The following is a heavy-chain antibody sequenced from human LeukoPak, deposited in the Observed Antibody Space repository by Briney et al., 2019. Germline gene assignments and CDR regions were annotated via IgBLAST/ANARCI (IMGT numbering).Heavy chain of an antibody. CDR1: GFTFSTYP. V-gene: IGHV3-30*04. D-gene: IGHD3-22*01. CDR2: ISYRGSNE. CDR3: ARVHDSTGYYHYFDS. Sequence: GGSLRLSCEASGFTFSTYPMHWVRQAPDKGLEWVAMISYRGSNEYYADSVKGRFTISRDNSKNTLYLQMNNPRVEDTAMYYCARVHDSTGYYHYFDSWGQGTLITVSS. J-gene: IGHJ4*02.